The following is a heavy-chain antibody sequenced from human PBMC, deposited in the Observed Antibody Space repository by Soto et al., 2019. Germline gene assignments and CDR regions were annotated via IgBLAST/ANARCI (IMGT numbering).Heavy chain of an antibody. CDR2: INHSGST. CDR1: GGSFSGYY. CDR3: ARGSPIHYY. D-gene: IGHD3-3*01. V-gene: IGHV4-34*01. J-gene: IGHJ4*02. Sequence: GSLRLSCAVYGGSFSGYYWSWIRQPPGKGLEWIGEINHSGSTNYNPSLKSRVTISVDTSKNQFSLKLSSVTAADTAVYYCARGSPIHYYWGQGTLVTVSS.